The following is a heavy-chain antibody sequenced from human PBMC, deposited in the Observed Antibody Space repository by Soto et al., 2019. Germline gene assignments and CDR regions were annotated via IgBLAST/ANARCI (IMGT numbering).Heavy chain of an antibody. CDR1: GDSVSSNSAA. CDR3: ATMKISSATMDAFDI. V-gene: IGHV6-1*01. CDR2: TYYRSKWYN. J-gene: IGHJ3*02. Sequence: SQTLSLTCAISGDSVSSNSAAWNWIRQSPSRGLEWLGRTYYRSKWYNDYAVSVKSRVTINPDTSRNHFSLQLNSVTPEDTAVYFCATMKISSATMDAFDIWGQGTMVTVSS. D-gene: IGHD2-2*01.